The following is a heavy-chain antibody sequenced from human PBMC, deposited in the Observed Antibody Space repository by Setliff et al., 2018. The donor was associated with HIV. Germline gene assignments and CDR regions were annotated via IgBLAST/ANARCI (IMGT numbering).Heavy chain of an antibody. CDR2: IFYSGST. D-gene: IGHD7-27*01. V-gene: IGHV4-59*12. CDR1: GGSISSYY. J-gene: IGHJ4*02. Sequence: PSETLSLTCTVSGGSISSYYWSWIRQPPGEGLEWIGYIFYSGSTNYNPSLKSRVTISVDTSKNQFSLKLSSVTAADTAVYYCAKLTPFDYWGQGTLVTVSS. CDR3: AKLTPFDY.